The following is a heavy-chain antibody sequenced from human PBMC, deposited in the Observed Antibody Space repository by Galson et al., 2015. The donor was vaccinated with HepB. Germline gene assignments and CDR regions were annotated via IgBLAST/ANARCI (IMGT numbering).Heavy chain of an antibody. CDR3: ANDCSGVTCDEGCDY. Sequence: SLRLSCAASGFNFSSHAMSWVRQAPGKGLEWVASISDSGGSPNYADTVKSRFTISRDKSKNTLYLQMNSLRAEDTAVYYCANDCSGVTCDEGCDYWGQGTLVTVSS. J-gene: IGHJ4*02. CDR2: ISDSGGSP. V-gene: IGHV3-23*01. D-gene: IGHD2-15*01. CDR1: GFNFSSHA.